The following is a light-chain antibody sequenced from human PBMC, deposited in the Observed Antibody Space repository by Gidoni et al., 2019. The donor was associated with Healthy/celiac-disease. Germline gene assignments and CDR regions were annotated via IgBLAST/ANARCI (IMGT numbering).Light chain of an antibody. CDR1: SSDGGGYNY. Sequence: QSALTQPASVYGSPGQSITISRTGTSSDGGGYNYVSWYQQNTGKAPKLMIYEISTRPSGVSNRFSGSKSGNTASLTISGLQAEDEADYCCSAYTSSSTLVFGGGTKLTV. V-gene: IGLV2-14*01. CDR2: EIS. J-gene: IGLJ3*02. CDR3: SAYTSSSTLV.